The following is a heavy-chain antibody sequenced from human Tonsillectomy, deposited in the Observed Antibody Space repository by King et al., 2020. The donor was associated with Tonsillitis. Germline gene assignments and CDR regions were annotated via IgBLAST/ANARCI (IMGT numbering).Heavy chain of an antibody. CDR2: INHSGGT. CDR3: ARGSIVVVPAADTFDP. J-gene: IGHJ5*02. CDR1: GGSFSGYY. Sequence: QVQLQQWGAGLLKPSETLSLTCAVYGGSFSGYYWSWIRQPPGKGLEWIGEINHSGGTNYNPSLKSRVTISVDTSKNQFSLKLSSVTAADTAVYYCARGSIVVVPAADTFDPWGQGTLVTVSS. D-gene: IGHD2-2*01. V-gene: IGHV4-34*01.